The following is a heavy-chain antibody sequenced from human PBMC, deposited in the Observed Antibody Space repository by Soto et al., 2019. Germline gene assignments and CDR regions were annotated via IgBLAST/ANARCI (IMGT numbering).Heavy chain of an antibody. CDR2: TYYRSTWLN. CDR3: SREVAGTCAFDI. V-gene: IGHV6-1*01. D-gene: IGHD6-19*01. J-gene: IGHJ3*02. CDR1: GDSVSNNSAA. Sequence: SQTLTLTCAISGDSVSNNSAAWNWIRQSPSRGLEWLGRTYYRSTWLNDYALSVKGRITINPDTSRNQFFLHLNSVTPEDAAVYYCSREVAGTCAFDIWGQGTVVTVSS.